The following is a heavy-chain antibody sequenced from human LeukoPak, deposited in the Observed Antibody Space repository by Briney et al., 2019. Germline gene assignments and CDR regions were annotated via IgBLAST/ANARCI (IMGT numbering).Heavy chain of an antibody. J-gene: IGHJ4*02. CDR2: IIPIFGTA. CDR3: ARTGKAAAAHNY. V-gene: IGHV1-69*13. Sequence: ASVKVSCKVSGGTFSSYAISWVRQAPGQGLEWMGGIIPIFGTANYAQKFQGRVTITADESTSTAYVELSSLRSEDTAVYYCARTGKAAAAHNYWGQGTLVTVSS. D-gene: IGHD6-13*01. CDR1: GGTFSSYA.